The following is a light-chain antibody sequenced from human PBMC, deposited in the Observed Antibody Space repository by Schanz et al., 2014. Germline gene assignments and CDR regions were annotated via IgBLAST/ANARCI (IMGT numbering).Light chain of an antibody. Sequence: ETVLTQSPATLSLSPGERATLSCRASHSVSSYLNWYQQKPGQAPRLLIYGASSRATGIPDRFSGSGSGTDFTLTISRLEPEDFAVYYCQQYGNSPPTFGQGTKVEIK. CDR3: QQYGNSPPT. CDR1: HSVSSY. V-gene: IGKV3-20*01. J-gene: IGKJ1*01. CDR2: GAS.